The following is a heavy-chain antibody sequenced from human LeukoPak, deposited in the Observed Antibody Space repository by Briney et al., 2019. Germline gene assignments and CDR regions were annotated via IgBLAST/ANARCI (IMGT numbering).Heavy chain of an antibody. J-gene: IGHJ4*02. CDR1: GHTLIEIS. Sequence: ASVKVSCKVSGHTLIEISIHWVRQVPGKGLEWMGGFDHEDDERIYPKKFQGRVTMTEDTSTDTAYMELSSLRSEDTAVYYCARDPPLDSSDFDSWGQGTLVTVSS. V-gene: IGHV1-24*01. CDR3: ARDPPLDSSDFDS. D-gene: IGHD3-22*01. CDR2: FDHEDDER.